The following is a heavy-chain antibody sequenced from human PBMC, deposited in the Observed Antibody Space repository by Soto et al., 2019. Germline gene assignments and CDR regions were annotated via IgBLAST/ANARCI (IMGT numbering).Heavy chain of an antibody. CDR2: ISSSGGST. J-gene: IGHJ4*02. Sequence: VFLRLCWRAAWCTCGGYAVSWVLQAPGKGLEWVSAISSSGGSTYYADSVKGRFTISRDNSKNTLYLQMNSLRAEDTAVYYCAKDLIVVVEGGPFDYSGQGTLVTVSS. CDR1: WCTCGGYA. CDR3: AKDLIVVVEGGPFDY. D-gene: IGHD2-15*01. V-gene: IGHV3-23*01.